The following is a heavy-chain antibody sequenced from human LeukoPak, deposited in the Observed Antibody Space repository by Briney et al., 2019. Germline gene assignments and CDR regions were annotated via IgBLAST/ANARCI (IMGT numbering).Heavy chain of an antibody. D-gene: IGHD6-13*01. CDR3: ARDGGVAAAGNYYYYYMDV. CDR1: GGTFSSYA. Sequence: ASVKVSCKASGGTFSSYAISWVRQAPGQGLEWMGGIIPIFGTANYAQKFQGRVTITADKSTSTAYMELSSLRSEDTAVYYCARDGGVAAAGNYYYYYMDVRGKGTTVTVSS. V-gene: IGHV1-69*06. CDR2: IIPIFGTA. J-gene: IGHJ6*03.